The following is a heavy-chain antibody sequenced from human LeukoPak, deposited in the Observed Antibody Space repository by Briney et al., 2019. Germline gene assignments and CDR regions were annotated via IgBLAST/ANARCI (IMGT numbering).Heavy chain of an antibody. CDR1: GFPILSYY. D-gene: IGHD3-22*01. J-gene: IGHJ6*03. Sequence: SETLSLTCTVSGFPILSYYWSCIRQTAGKGLEWIGRFYPGVSTNYNPSLKSRVTMSVDTSKNQLALKLSAVTAAHTAVYYSAREKFYDSTGYSPGHYMDVWGKGTTVTVSS. V-gene: IGHV4-4*07. CDR2: FYPGVST. CDR3: AREKFYDSTGYSPGHYMDV.